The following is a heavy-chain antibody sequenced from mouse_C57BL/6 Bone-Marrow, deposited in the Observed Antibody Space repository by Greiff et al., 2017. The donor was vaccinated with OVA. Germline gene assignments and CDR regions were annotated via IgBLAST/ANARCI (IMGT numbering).Heavy chain of an antibody. Sequence: QVQLQQPGAELVMPGASVKLSCKASGYTFTSYWMHWVKQSPGQGLEWIGEIDPSDSYTNYNQKFKGKSTFTVYKSSSTAYMQLSSLTSEDSAVSFCARQTTVVPFAYWGQGTLVTVSA. V-gene: IGHV1-69*01. J-gene: IGHJ3*01. CDR1: GYTFTSYW. D-gene: IGHD1-1*01. CDR3: ARQTTVVPFAY. CDR2: IDPSDSYT.